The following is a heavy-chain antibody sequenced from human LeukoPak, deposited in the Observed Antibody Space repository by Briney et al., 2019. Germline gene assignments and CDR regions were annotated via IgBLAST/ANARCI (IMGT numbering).Heavy chain of an antibody. Sequence: GGSLRLSCAASVFTFSSYSMNCVRQAPGKGLEWVSSISSSSSNIYYADSVKGRFTISRDNAKNSLYMQMNNLRAEDTALYYCASVDYYGSGNYYSDVDYWGQGTLVTVSS. CDR1: VFTFSSYS. D-gene: IGHD3-10*01. CDR3: ASVDYYGSGNYYSDVDY. V-gene: IGHV3-21*01. CDR2: ISSSSSNI. J-gene: IGHJ4*02.